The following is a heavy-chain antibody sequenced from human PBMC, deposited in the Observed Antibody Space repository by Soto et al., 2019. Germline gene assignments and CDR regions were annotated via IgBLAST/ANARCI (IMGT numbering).Heavy chain of an antibody. Sequence: ASVKVSCKASGYTFFTYDISWVRQAPGQGLEWMGWISTYSGDTKYAQKFQGRVTMTTDTSTTTAYLELRSLRSDDTAVYYCARHHGPTTSENWLDPWGQGTLVTVS. D-gene: IGHD5-12*01. CDR1: GYTFFTYD. J-gene: IGHJ5*02. V-gene: IGHV1-18*01. CDR3: ARHHGPTTSENWLDP. CDR2: ISTYSGDT.